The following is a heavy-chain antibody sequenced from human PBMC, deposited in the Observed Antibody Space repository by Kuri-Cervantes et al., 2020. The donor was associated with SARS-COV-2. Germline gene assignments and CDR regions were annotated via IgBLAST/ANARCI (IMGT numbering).Heavy chain of an antibody. D-gene: IGHD3-10*01. Sequence: SETLSLTCAVSGYSISSGYYWGWIRQPPGKGLEWIGSIYHSGSTYYNPSLKSRVTISVDTSKNQFSLKLSSVTAADTAVYYCARSFTVRGAYFDYWGQGNLVTVSS. CDR1: GYSISSGYY. V-gene: IGHV4-38-2*01. CDR2: IYHSGST. CDR3: ARSFTVRGAYFDY. J-gene: IGHJ4*02.